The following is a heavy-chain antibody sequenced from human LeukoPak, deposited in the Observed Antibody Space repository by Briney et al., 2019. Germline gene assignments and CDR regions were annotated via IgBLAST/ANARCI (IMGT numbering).Heavy chain of an antibody. CDR3: ARSLWVQLWIEYYFDS. Sequence: RAGGSLRLSCAASGFTFSSYSMNWVRQAPGKGLEWVSSISSSSSYIYYADSVKGRFTISRDNAKNSLYLQMNSLRAEDTAVYYCARSLWVQLWIEYYFDSWGQGTLVTVSS. V-gene: IGHV3-21*01. D-gene: IGHD5-18*01. CDR1: GFTFSSYS. J-gene: IGHJ4*02. CDR2: ISSSSSYI.